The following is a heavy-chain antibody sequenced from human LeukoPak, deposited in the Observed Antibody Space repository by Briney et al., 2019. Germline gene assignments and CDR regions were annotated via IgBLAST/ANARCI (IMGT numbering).Heavy chain of an antibody. D-gene: IGHD6-13*01. J-gene: IGHJ4*02. CDR1: GFTFSSYA. CDR3: AKDPFLSAAGRGIDY. CDR2: ISGSAYST. Sequence: GGSLRLSCAASGFTFSSYAMSWVRQAPGKGLEWVSGISGSAYSTDYADSVKGRFTISRDNSKNTLYLQMNSLRAEDTAVYYCAKDPFLSAAGRGIDYWGQGTLVTVSS. V-gene: IGHV3-23*01.